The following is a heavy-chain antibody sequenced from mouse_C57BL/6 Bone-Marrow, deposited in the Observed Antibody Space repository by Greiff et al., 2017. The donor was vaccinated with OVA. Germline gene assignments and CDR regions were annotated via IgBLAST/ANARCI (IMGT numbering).Heavy chain of an antibody. CDR1: GYTFTSYW. D-gene: IGHD2-4*01. Sequence: QVQLQQPGAELVKPGASVKMSCKASGYTFTSYWITWVKQRPGQGLEWIGDIYPGSGSTNYNEKFKSKATLTVDTSSSTAYMQLSSLTSEDSAVYYCAREGDDYDGGDYAMDYWGQGTSVTVSS. CDR2: IYPGSGST. CDR3: AREGDDYDGGDYAMDY. V-gene: IGHV1-55*01. J-gene: IGHJ4*01.